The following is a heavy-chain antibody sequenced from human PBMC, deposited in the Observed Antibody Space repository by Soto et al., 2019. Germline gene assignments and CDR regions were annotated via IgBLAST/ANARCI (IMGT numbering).Heavy chain of an antibody. D-gene: IGHD3-22*01. CDR3: ARTNYYDSSGYYYAFDY. CDR2: IYYSGST. V-gene: IGHV4-59*01. CDR1: GGSISSYY. J-gene: IGHJ4*02. Sequence: SETLSLTCTVPGGSISSYYWSWIRQPPGKGLEWIGYIYYSGSTNYNPSLKSRVTISVDTSKNQFSLKLSSVTAADTAVYYCARTNYYDSSGYYYAFDYWGQGTLVTAPQ.